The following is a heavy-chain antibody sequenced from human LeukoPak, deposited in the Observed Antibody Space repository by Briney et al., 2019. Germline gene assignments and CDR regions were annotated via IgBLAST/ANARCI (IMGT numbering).Heavy chain of an antibody. V-gene: IGHV4-59*01. CDR1: GGSLSSYY. D-gene: IGHD3-10*01. CDR2: IYYSGST. CDR3: ARWFGESTLHFDY. Sequence: PSETLSLTCTVSGGSLSSYYWSWIRQPPGKGLEWIGYIYYSGSTNYNPSLKSRVTISVDTSKNQFSLYLSSVTAADTAVYYCARWFGESTLHFDYWGQGTLVTVSS. J-gene: IGHJ4*02.